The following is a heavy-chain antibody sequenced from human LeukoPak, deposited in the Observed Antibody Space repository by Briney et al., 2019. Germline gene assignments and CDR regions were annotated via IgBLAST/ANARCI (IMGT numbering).Heavy chain of an antibody. V-gene: IGHV3-23*01. J-gene: IGHJ6*02. D-gene: IGHD1-26*01. Sequence: GGSPRLSCAASGFTFSSFTMSWVRQAPGKGLEWISAISGTGGSTFYADSVKGRFTISRDNSKNTLYLQMNSLRAEDTAVYYCAKVAVGAPYGLDVWGQGTTVTVSS. CDR1: GFTFSSFT. CDR3: AKVAVGAPYGLDV. CDR2: ISGTGGST.